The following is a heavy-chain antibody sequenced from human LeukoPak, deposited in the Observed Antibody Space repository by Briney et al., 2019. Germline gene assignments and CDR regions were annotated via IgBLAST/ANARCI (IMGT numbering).Heavy chain of an antibody. V-gene: IGHV4-39*01. Sequence: SETLSLTCTVSGDSISRSSYYWGWIRQPPGKGLEWIGSIYYSGSTYYNPSLKSRVTISVDTSKKQFSLKLSSVTAADTAVYYCARAGYSDWQPPYFGYWGQGTLVTVSS. CDR2: IYYSGST. CDR3: ARAGYSDWQPPYFGY. D-gene: IGHD4-11*01. J-gene: IGHJ4*02. CDR1: GDSISRSSYY.